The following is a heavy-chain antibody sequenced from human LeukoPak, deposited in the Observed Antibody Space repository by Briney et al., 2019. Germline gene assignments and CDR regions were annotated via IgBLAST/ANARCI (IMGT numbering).Heavy chain of an antibody. V-gene: IGHV1-8*03. J-gene: IGHJ5*02. Sequence: ASVKVSCKASGYTFTSYDINWVRQATGQGLEWVGWMNPNSGNTGYAQKFQGRVTITRNTSISTAYMELSSLRSEDTAVYYCARGRIAAAVWFDPWGQGTLVTVSS. D-gene: IGHD6-13*01. CDR3: ARGRIAAAVWFDP. CDR2: MNPNSGNT. CDR1: GYTFTSYD.